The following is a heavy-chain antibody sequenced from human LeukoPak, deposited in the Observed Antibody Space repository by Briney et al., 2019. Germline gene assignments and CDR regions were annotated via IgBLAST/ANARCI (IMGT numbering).Heavy chain of an antibody. D-gene: IGHD4-17*01. CDR3: ARTTVTTDGMDV. CDR1: RDTFSTYV. Sequence: ASVNVSCKASRDTFSTYVINWVRQAPGQGLAWMGRIIPHLGTTDYVQKFQDRVTITADKSTTTAYMEVSSLTSADTAVYYCARTTVTTDGMDVWGQGTTVIVSS. J-gene: IGHJ6*02. V-gene: IGHV1-69*04. CDR2: IIPHLGTT.